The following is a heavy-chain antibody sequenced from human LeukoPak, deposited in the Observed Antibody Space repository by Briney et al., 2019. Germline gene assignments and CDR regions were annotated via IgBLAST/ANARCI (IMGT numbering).Heavy chain of an antibody. CDR1: GFTFSRHG. CDR2: IFPSGGEI. D-gene: IGHD5-18*01. Sequence: GGSLRLSCVASGFTFSRHGMNWVRQAPGKGVEWVSSIFPSGGEIHYADSVRGRFTISRDNSKSTLSLQMNSLRAEDTAIYYCATYRQVLLPFESWGQGTLVTVSS. V-gene: IGHV3-23*01. CDR3: ATYRQVLLPFES. J-gene: IGHJ4*02.